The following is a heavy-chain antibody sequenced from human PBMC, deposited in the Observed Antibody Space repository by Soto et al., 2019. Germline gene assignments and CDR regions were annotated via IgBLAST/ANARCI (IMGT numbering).Heavy chain of an antibody. CDR1: GFTFSSYG. CDR2: ISYDGSNK. D-gene: IGHD1-26*01. V-gene: IGHV3-30*18. Sequence: QVQLVESGGGVVQPGRSLRLSCAASGFTFSSYGMHWVRQAPGKGLEWVAVISYDGSNKYYADSVKGRFTISRDNSKNTLYLQMNSLSAEDTAVYYCAKDSGFDYWGQGTLVTVSS. CDR3: AKDSGFDY. J-gene: IGHJ4*02.